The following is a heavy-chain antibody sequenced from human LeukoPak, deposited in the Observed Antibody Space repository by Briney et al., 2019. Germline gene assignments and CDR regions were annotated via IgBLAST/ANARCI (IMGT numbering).Heavy chain of an antibody. D-gene: IGHD3-3*01. Sequence: GGSLRLSCAASGFTFSSYEMNWVRQAPGKGLEWVSYISSSGRTIYYADSVKGRFTISRDNSKNSLYLQMNSLRAEDTAVYYCARSADYYYYYYYMDVWGKGTTVTVSS. CDR1: GFTFSSYE. CDR2: ISSSGRTI. CDR3: ARSADYYYYYYYMDV. J-gene: IGHJ6*03. V-gene: IGHV3-48*03.